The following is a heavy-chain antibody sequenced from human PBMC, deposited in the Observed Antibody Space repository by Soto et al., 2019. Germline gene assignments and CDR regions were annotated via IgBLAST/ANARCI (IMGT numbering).Heavy chain of an antibody. Sequence: SETLSLTXAVYGGSFSGYNWSWIRQPPGKGLEWIGEINHSGSTNYNPSLKSRVTISVDTSKNQFSLKLSSVTAADTAVYYCARGLTVVVVPAARWFDPWGQGTLVTVSS. D-gene: IGHD2-2*01. CDR3: ARGLTVVVVPAARWFDP. CDR1: GGSFSGYN. V-gene: IGHV4-34*01. CDR2: INHSGST. J-gene: IGHJ5*02.